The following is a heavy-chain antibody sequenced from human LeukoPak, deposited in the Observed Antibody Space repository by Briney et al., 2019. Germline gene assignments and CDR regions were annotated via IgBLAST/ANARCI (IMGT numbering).Heavy chain of an antibody. J-gene: IGHJ3*02. V-gene: IGHV1-58*02. D-gene: IGHD3-22*01. Sequence: GTSVKVSCKASGFTFTRSAMQWVRQARGQRLEWIGWIFVGSGNTNYAQKFQERVTITRDMSTSTSYMELNSLRSEDTAVYYCAAADYYDSSGYYPYAFHIWGQGTMVTVSS. CDR2: IFVGSGNT. CDR1: GFTFTRSA. CDR3: AAADYYDSSGYYPYAFHI.